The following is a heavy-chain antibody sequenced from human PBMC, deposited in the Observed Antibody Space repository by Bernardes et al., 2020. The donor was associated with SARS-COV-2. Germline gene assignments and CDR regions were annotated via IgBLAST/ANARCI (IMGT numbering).Heavy chain of an antibody. J-gene: IGHJ4*02. Sequence: GGSLRLSCAASGFTFSSYAMHWVRQAPGKGLEWVAVISYDVSNKYYADSVKGRFTISRDNSKNTLYLQMNSLRAEDTAVYYCARDRGIWLAGTKSRPYYFDYWGQGTLVTVSS. CDR2: ISYDVSNK. D-gene: IGHD6-19*01. CDR1: GFTFSSYA. V-gene: IGHV3-30-3*01. CDR3: ARDRGIWLAGTKSRPYYFDY.